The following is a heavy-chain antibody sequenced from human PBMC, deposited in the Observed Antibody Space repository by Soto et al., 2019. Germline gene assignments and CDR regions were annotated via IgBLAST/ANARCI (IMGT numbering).Heavy chain of an antibody. CDR3: ARAPFVAAAGKPGYFDY. Sequence: QVQLQQWGAGLLKPSETLSLTCAVYGGSFSGYYWSWIRQPPGKGLEWIGEINHSGSTNYNPSLKSRVTISVDTSKNQFSLTLSSVTAADTAVYYCARAPFVAAAGKPGYFDYWGQGTLVTVSS. CDR2: INHSGST. V-gene: IGHV4-34*01. D-gene: IGHD6-13*01. J-gene: IGHJ4*02. CDR1: GGSFSGYY.